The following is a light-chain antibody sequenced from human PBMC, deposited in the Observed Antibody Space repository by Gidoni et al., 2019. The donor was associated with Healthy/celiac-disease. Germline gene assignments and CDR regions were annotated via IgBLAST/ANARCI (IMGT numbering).Light chain of an antibody. CDR3: QQSYSMPCT. CDR1: QSISSY. J-gene: IGKJ2*02. Sequence: DIQMTQSPSSLSASVGDRVNITCRASQSISSYLNWYQQKPGQAPKLLIYAASSLQSGVPSRFSGSGYGTDFTLTISSLEPEDVATYYCQQSYSMPCTFGQGTKLEIK. CDR2: AAS. V-gene: IGKV1-39*01.